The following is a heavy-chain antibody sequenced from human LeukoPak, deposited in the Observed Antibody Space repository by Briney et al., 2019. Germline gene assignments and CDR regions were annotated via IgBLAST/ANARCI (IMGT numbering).Heavy chain of an antibody. Sequence: PGGSLRLSCAASGFTFSSYAMSWVRQAPGKGLEWVSAISGSGGSTYYADSVKGRFTISRDNSKNTLYLQMNSLRAEDTAVYYCAKYRGGIDCSGGSCYLVPFDYWGQGTLVTVSS. CDR1: GFTFSSYA. V-gene: IGHV3-23*01. J-gene: IGHJ4*02. D-gene: IGHD2-15*01. CDR2: ISGSGGST. CDR3: AKYRGGIDCSGGSCYLVPFDY.